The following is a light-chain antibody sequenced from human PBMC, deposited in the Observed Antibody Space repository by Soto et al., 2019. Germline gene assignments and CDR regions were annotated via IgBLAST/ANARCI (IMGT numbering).Light chain of an antibody. CDR2: AAS. V-gene: IGKV1-39*01. CDR3: QQGYSIPWT. Sequence: DIQMTHSPSSLSASVGDRVTITCRASHYISNYLNWYQQKPGKAPKLLIYAASSLQSGVPSRFSGSGSGTDFTLTISSLQPEDFATYYCQQGYSIPWTFGQGTKVDIK. J-gene: IGKJ1*01. CDR1: HYISNY.